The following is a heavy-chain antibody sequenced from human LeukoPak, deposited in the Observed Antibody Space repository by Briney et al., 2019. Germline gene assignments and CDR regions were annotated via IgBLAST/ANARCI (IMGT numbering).Heavy chain of an antibody. CDR3: ARGPLRVWFGELSSPLYNYGMDV. J-gene: IGHJ6*01. CDR2: ISYSGTT. D-gene: IGHD3-10*01. CDR1: GGSISSSNYF. Sequence: SETLSLTCTVSGGSISSSNYFWGWVRQPPGKGLEWIGTISYSGTTHDNPSLKSRVIISVDTSKNQFSLKLSSVTAADTAVYYCARGPLRVWFGELSSPLYNYGMDVWGQGTTVTVSS. V-gene: IGHV4-39*07.